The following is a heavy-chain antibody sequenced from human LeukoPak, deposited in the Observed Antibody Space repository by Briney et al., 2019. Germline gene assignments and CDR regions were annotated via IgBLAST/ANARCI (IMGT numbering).Heavy chain of an antibody. Sequence: GGSLRLSCAASGFTFSSYSMNWVHQAPGKGLEWVSSISSSSSYIYYADSVKGRFTISRDNAKNSLYLQMNSLRAEDTAVYYCASPRSSSGWNYYYYGMDVWGQGTTVTVSS. CDR2: ISSSSSYI. CDR1: GFTFSSYS. V-gene: IGHV3-21*01. D-gene: IGHD6-19*01. CDR3: ASPRSSSGWNYYYYGMDV. J-gene: IGHJ6*02.